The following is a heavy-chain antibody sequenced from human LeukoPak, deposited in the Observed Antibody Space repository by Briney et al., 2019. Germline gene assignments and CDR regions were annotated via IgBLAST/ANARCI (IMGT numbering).Heavy chain of an antibody. CDR1: GYTFTSYD. CDR3: AAGGVENIVATQYYYYMDV. V-gene: IGHV1-8*01. J-gene: IGHJ6*03. CDR2: MNPNSGNT. Sequence: GASVKVSCKASGYTFTSYDTNSVRQATGQGLERMGWMNPNSGNTGYAQKFQGRVTMTRDMSTSTVYMELSSLRSEDTAVYYCAAGGVENIVATQYYYYMDVWGKGTTVTVSS. D-gene: IGHD5-12*01.